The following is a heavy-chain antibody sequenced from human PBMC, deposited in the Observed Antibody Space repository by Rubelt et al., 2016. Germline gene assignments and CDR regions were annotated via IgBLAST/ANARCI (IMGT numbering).Heavy chain of an antibody. V-gene: IGHV3-23*01. CDR3: ANDRWELRNGGWFDP. D-gene: IGHD1-26*01. Sequence: PGGSLRLSCAASGFTFSTYGMTWVRQAPGKGLEWVSAIRGSGGSTYYADPVKGRVTISRDNSKNTLYLQMNSLRAEDTAVYYCANDRWELRNGGWFDPWGQGTVVTVSS. J-gene: IGHJ5*02. CDR1: GFTFSTYG. CDR2: IRGSGGST.